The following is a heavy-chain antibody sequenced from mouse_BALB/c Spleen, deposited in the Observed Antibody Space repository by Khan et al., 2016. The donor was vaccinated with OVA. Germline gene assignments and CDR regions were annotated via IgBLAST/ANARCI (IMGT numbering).Heavy chain of an antibody. Sequence: VQLKESGPGLVKPSQSLSLTCTVTGYSITSGYAWNWIRQFPGNKLEWKGYISYSGGTSYNPSLKSRISITRDTSKNQFFLQLNSVTTEDTATYYCARGNYYGYYFDYWGQGTPLTVSS. J-gene: IGHJ2*01. D-gene: IGHD1-1*01. CDR1: GYSITSGYA. V-gene: IGHV3-2*02. CDR2: ISYSGGT. CDR3: ARGNYYGYYFDY.